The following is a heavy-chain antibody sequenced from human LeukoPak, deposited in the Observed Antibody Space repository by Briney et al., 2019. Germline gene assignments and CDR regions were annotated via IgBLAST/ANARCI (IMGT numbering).Heavy chain of an antibody. Sequence: SETLSLTCTVSGGSISSYYWSWIRQPPGKGLEWIGYIYYSGSTNYNPSLKSRVTISVDTSKNQFSLKLSSVTAADTAVYYCARVCSSSGSPLDYWGQGTLVTVSS. V-gene: IGHV4-59*01. D-gene: IGHD6-6*01. CDR2: IYYSGST. CDR3: ARVCSSSGSPLDY. CDR1: GGSISSYY. J-gene: IGHJ4*02.